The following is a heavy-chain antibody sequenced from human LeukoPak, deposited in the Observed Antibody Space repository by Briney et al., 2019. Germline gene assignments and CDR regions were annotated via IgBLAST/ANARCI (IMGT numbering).Heavy chain of an antibody. CDR2: ISSNGSTI. V-gene: IGHV3-11*04. J-gene: IGHJ5*02. D-gene: IGHD6-13*01. CDR1: GFTFSDYY. Sequence: PGGSLRLSCAASGFTFSDYYMSWIRQAPGKGLEWVSYISSNGSTIHYADSVKGRFTISRDNAKNSLYLQMNSLRAEDTAVYYCARSAPDSSSWYVPNWFDPWGQGTLVTVSS. CDR3: ARSAPDSSSWYVPNWFDP.